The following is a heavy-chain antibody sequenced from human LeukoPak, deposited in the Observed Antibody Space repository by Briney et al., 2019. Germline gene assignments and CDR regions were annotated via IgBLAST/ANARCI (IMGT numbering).Heavy chain of an antibody. CDR3: ARDHGSGWYSYLDD. J-gene: IGHJ4*02. V-gene: IGHV6-1*01. D-gene: IGHD6-19*01. CDR1: GDSVSRNTAG. CDR2: TYYRSKWYN. Sequence: SQTLSLTCAISGDSVSRNTAGWNWIRQSPSRGLEWRGRTYYRSKWYNDYAVSVKSRITINPDTSKNQFSLQLSSVTPEDTAVYYCARDHGSGWYSYLDDWGQGTLVTVSS.